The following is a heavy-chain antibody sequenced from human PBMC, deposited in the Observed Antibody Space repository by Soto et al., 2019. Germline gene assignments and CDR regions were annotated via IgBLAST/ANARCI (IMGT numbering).Heavy chain of an antibody. CDR2: VYYSGST. J-gene: IGHJ4*02. CDR3: VRDNGGPFDY. CDR1: GGPVSSSSYY. Sequence: QVQLQESGPGLVKPSETLSLTCSVSGGPVSSSSYYWHWIRQPPGKGLEWIGYVYYSGSTNYNPSVRSRVTISLDTSNNRFSLKLSSVTAADTAIYYCVRDNGGPFDYWGQGSLVTVSS. V-gene: IGHV4-61*01. D-gene: IGHD4-17*01.